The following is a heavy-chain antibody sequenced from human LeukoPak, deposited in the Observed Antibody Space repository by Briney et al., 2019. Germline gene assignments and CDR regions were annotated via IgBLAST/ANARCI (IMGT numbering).Heavy chain of an antibody. CDR3: AKYDTSGNYMDV. V-gene: IGHV4-59*01. D-gene: IGHD3-22*01. CDR2: IYYTGSS. J-gene: IGHJ6*03. Sequence: SETLSLTCTVSGGSITTYYWSWIRQPPGKGLEWIGYIYYTGSSNYNPSPKSRVTLSVDTSKNQFSLKLSSVTAADTAVYSCAKYDTSGNYMDVWGKGTTVTVSS. CDR1: GGSITTYY.